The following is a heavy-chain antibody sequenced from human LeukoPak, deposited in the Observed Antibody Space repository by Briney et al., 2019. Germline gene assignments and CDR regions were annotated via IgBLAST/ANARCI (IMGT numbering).Heavy chain of an antibody. CDR1: GFTVSSNY. V-gene: IGHV3-53*01. D-gene: IGHD6-19*01. CDR3: ASVSSGWYEY. Sequence: GGSLRLSCAASGFTVSSNYMSWVRQAPGKGLEWVSVIYSGGSTYHADSVKGRFTISRDNSKNTLYLQMNSLRAEDTAVYYCASVSSGWYEYWGQGTLVTVSS. CDR2: IYSGGST. J-gene: IGHJ4*02.